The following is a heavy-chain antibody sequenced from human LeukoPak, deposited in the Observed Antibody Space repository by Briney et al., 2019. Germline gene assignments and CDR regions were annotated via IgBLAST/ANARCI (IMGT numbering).Heavy chain of an antibody. CDR1: GDSIRGYY. CDR3: ARGVTSVQSFWYFDL. Sequence: PSETLSLTCSVSGDSIRGYYRTWIRQPAGKGLEWIGRIYTSGSTDYKPSLKSRVTMSVDASKKWFSLKMTSLTAADTAVYYCARGVTSVQSFWYFDLWGRGTLVTVSS. J-gene: IGHJ2*01. D-gene: IGHD4-11*01. CDR2: IYTSGST. V-gene: IGHV4-4*07.